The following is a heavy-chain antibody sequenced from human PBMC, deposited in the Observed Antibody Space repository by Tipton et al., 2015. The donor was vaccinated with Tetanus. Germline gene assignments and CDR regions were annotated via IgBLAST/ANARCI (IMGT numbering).Heavy chain of an antibody. CDR3: ARDRGSSGYYTH. V-gene: IGHV3-74*01. Sequence: SLRLSCAASGFTFGGYWMHWVRQAPGKGLVWVSRIDSDGSSRTYADSVKGRFTISRDNAKNTVYLQMNSLRVEDTAVYYCARDRGSSGYYTHWGQGTLVTVSS. D-gene: IGHD3-22*01. CDR2: IDSDGSSR. J-gene: IGHJ4*02. CDR1: GFTFGGYW.